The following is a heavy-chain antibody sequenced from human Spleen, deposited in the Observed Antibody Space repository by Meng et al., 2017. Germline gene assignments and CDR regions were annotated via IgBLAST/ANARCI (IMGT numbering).Heavy chain of an antibody. CDR1: GFTFSSYW. CDR3: ATDGGNSWNVGTDY. D-gene: IGHD6-13*01. CDR2: INQDGSEK. J-gene: IGHJ4*02. Sequence: GGSLRLSCAASGFTFSSYWMSWVRQAPGKGLEWVANINQDGSEKGYVDSVKGRFTISRDNARNSLDLQMNSLSSEDTAVYYCATDGGNSWNVGTDYWGQGTLVTVSS. V-gene: IGHV3-7*01.